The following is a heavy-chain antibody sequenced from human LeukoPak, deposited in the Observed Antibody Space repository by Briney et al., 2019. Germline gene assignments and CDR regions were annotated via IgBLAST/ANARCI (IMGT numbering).Heavy chain of an antibody. CDR1: GFTFSSYG. J-gene: IGHJ4*02. Sequence: GGSLRLSCAASGFTFSSYGMHWVRQAPGKGLEWVAFIRYDGSNKYYADSVKGRFTISRDNSKNTLYLQMNSLRAEDTAVYYCAKAGIAVAAALDYWGQGTLVTVSS. CDR2: IRYDGSNK. CDR3: AKAGIAVAAALDY. D-gene: IGHD6-19*01. V-gene: IGHV3-30*02.